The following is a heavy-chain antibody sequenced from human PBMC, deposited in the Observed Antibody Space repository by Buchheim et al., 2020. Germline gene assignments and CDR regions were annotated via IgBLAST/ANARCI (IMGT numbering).Heavy chain of an antibody. CDR2: IYTSGST. CDR1: GGSISSYY. D-gene: IGHD3-22*01. Sequence: QVQLQESGPGLVKPSETLSLTCTVSGGSISSYYWSWIRQPAGKGLEWIGRIYTSGSTNYNPSLKSRVTMSVDTSKNQFSLKLSSVTAADTAVYYCAREEEAMIVGEYYYYYYGMDVWGQGTT. CDR3: AREEEAMIVGEYYYYYYGMDV. J-gene: IGHJ6*02. V-gene: IGHV4-4*07.